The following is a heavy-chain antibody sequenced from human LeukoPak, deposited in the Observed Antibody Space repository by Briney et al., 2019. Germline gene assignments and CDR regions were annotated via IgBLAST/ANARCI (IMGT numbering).Heavy chain of an antibody. CDR1: GFTFSDYY. J-gene: IGHJ4*02. Sequence: GGSLRLSCAASGFTFSDYYMSWIRQAPGKGLEWVSYISISSGYTNYADSGKGRFTISRDNAKNSLYLQMTSLRAEDTAVYYCARSLYYYGSGSYYQIDYWGQGTLVTVSS. CDR3: ARSLYYYGSGSYYQIDY. V-gene: IGHV3-11*03. D-gene: IGHD3-10*01. CDR2: ISISSGYT.